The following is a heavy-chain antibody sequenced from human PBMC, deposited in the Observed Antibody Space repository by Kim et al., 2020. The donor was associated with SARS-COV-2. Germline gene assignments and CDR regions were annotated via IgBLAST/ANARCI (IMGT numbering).Heavy chain of an antibody. V-gene: IGHV3-23*01. D-gene: IGHD3-22*01. CDR1: GFTFSSYA. J-gene: IGHJ4*02. CDR2: ISGSGGST. CDR3: AKDGAPATTYYYDSSGYSRGGFDY. Sequence: GGSLRLSCAASGFTFSSYAMSWVRQAPGKGLEWVSAISGSGGSTYYADSVKGRFTISRDNSKNTLYLQMNSLRAEDTAVYYCAKDGAPATTYYYDSSGYSRGGFDYWGQGTLVTVSS.